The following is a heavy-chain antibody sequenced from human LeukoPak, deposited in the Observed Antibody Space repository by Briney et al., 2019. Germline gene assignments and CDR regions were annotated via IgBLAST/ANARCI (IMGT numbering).Heavy chain of an antibody. J-gene: IGHJ6*04. CDR2: IYHNGST. V-gene: IGHV4-30-2*01. CDR3: ARLIVVIPKKNDYHYYYGMDV. Sequence: SSETLSLTCAVSGGSTSSGSHSWSWIRQPPGKGLECFGFIYHNGSTYHNPSLKSRVTISVDRSKNQFSLRLSSVTAADTAVYYCARLIVVIPKKNDYHYYYGMDVWGKGTTVTVSS. CDR1: GGSTSSGSHS. D-gene: IGHD2-2*01.